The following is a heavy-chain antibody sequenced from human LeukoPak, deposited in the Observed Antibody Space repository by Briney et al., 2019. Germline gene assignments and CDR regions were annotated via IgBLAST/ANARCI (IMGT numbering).Heavy chain of an antibody. J-gene: IGHJ4*02. V-gene: IGHV3-30*02. CDR1: AFTFSIYG. Sequence: TGGSLTLSWAPSAFTFSIYGMHWVRQAPGRGLEWVAFIRTDGSNKYYADSVKGRFTISRDNSKDTLYLQMNSLRAEDTAVYYCAKDMDSSGYYYSFDYWGQGTLVTVSS. CDR2: IRTDGSNK. D-gene: IGHD3-22*01. CDR3: AKDMDSSGYYYSFDY.